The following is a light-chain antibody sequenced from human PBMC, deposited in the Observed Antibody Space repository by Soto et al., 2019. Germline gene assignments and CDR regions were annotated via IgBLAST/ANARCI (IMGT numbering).Light chain of an antibody. CDR1: QGINNY. Sequence: TQSPSSLSASVGDRVTITCQASQGINNYLNWYQQKPGKAPKLLISDASNLETGVQSRFSGSRFGTDFTFTISSLQPEDIATYYCKQYDNLPITFGQGTRLEIK. CDR3: KQYDNLPIT. V-gene: IGKV1-33*01. J-gene: IGKJ5*01. CDR2: DAS.